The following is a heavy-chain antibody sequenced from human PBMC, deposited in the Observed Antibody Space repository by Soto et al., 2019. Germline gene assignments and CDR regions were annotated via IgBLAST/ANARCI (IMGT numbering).Heavy chain of an antibody. D-gene: IGHD3-22*01. CDR3: TRDYYYDSSGYRHPRPGAFDL. V-gene: IGHV3-48*02. CDR2: ISSSSSTI. Sequence: EVQLVESGGGLVQPGGSLRLSCAASGFTFSSYSMNWVRQAPGKGLEWVSYISSSSSTIYYADSVKGRFTISRDNAKNSLYLQMNSLRDEDTAVYYCTRDYYYDSSGYRHPRPGAFDLWGQGTMVTVSS. CDR1: GFTFSSYS. J-gene: IGHJ3*01.